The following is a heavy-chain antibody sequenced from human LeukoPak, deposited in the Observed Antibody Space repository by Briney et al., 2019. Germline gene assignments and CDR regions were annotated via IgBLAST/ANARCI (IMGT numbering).Heavy chain of an antibody. CDR2: IWYDGSNK. J-gene: IGHJ4*02. Sequence: GGSLRLSCAASGFTFSSYGMHWVRQAPGTGLEWVAVIWYDGSNKYYADSVKGRFTISRDNSKNTLYLQMNSLRAEDTAVYYCAKDRGLDTTSDFDYWGQGTLVTVSS. CDR3: AKDRGLDTTSDFDY. V-gene: IGHV3-33*06. D-gene: IGHD5-18*01. CDR1: GFTFSSYG.